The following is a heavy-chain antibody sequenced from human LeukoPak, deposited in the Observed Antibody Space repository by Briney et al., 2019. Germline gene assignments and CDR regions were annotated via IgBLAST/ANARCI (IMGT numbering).Heavy chain of an antibody. CDR3: ARAYGSGSNSLLHFDY. CDR1: GGTFSSYA. Sequence: SVKVSCKASGGTFSSYAISWVRQAPGQGLEWMGRIIPIFGTANYAQKFQGRVTITADESTSTAYMELSSLRSEDTAVYYCARAYGSGSNSLLHFDYWGQGTLVTVSS. J-gene: IGHJ4*02. D-gene: IGHD3-10*01. V-gene: IGHV1-69*13. CDR2: IIPIFGTA.